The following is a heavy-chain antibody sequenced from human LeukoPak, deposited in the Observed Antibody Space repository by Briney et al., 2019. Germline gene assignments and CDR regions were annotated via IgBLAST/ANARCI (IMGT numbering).Heavy chain of an antibody. D-gene: IGHD3-22*01. CDR3: ASAGGSISMKVVVVGPLEAFDI. V-gene: IGHV1-69*04. J-gene: IGHJ3*02. CDR2: IIPILGIT. Sequence: SVKVSCKASGGTFSASAFSWVRQAPGQGLEWMGRIIPILGITNYAQKFQDRVTITADKSTSTAYMELSSLRSDDTAVYYCASAGGSISMKVVVVGPLEAFDIWGQGTMVTVSS. CDR1: GGTFSASA.